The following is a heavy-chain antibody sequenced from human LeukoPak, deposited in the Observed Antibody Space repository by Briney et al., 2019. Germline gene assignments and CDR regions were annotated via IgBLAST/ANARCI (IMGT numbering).Heavy chain of an antibody. Sequence: SETLSLTCTVSGGSISSYYWSWIRQPPGKGLEWIGYIYYSGSTNYNPSLKSRVIISVDTSKNQFSLKLSSVTAADTAVYYCARRSSRGTRMYAFDIWGQGTMVTVSS. CDR2: IYYSGST. CDR1: GGSISSYY. D-gene: IGHD2-2*01. V-gene: IGHV4-59*08. J-gene: IGHJ3*02. CDR3: ARRSSRGTRMYAFDI.